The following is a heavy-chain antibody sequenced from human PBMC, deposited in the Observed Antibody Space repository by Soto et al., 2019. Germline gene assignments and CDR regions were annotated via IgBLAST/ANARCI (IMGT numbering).Heavy chain of an antibody. CDR3: ARTVVVAATPVYYYYYGMDV. CDR2: ISYDGSNK. D-gene: IGHD2-15*01. Sequence: QVQLVESGGGVVQPGRSLRLSCAASGFTFSSYAMHWVRQAPGKGLEWVAVISYDGSNKYYADSVKGRFTISRDNSKNTLYLQMNSLRAEDTAVYYCARTVVVAATPVYYYYYGMDVW. V-gene: IGHV3-30-3*01. CDR1: GFTFSSYA. J-gene: IGHJ6*01.